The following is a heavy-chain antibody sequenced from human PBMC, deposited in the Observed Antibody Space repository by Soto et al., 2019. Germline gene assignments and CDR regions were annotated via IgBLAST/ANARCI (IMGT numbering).Heavy chain of an antibody. V-gene: IGHV4-39*01. J-gene: IGHJ6*02. D-gene: IGHD3-10*01. CDR1: GGSISSSSYY. CDR2: IYYSGST. CDR3: ARLSRFGSIFYGLGV. Sequence: QLQLQESGPGLVKPSETLSLTCTVSGGSISSSSYYWEWIRQSPEKGLEWIGNIYYSGSTSYNPSLKSRVAISVDTSKNEFSLNLYSVTAADTAVYYCARLSRFGSIFYGLGVWGQGTTVIVSS.